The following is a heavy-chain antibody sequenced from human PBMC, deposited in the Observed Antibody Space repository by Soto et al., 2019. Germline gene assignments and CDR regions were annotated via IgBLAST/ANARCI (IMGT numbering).Heavy chain of an antibody. CDR3: ARWAGQVRDYGGPFDY. V-gene: IGHV1-18*04. D-gene: IGHD4-17*01. Sequence: QVQLVQSGAEVKNPGASVTVSCKASGERFTTYGISWVRQAPGQGLEWMGWISTYNTNTNYAPKFQGRLLLTTDTSTTTAHMKLRSLSPDDTAVYYCARWAGQVRDYGGPFDYWGQGTLVTVSS. CDR2: ISTYNTNT. J-gene: IGHJ4*02. CDR1: GERFTTYG.